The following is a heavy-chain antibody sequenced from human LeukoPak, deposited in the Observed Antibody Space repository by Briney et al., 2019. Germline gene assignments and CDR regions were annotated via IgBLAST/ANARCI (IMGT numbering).Heavy chain of an antibody. CDR3: ARGPSRLYYYDSSGYSEEYFQH. V-gene: IGHV4-61*02. Sequence: SETLSLTCTVSGGSISSGSYYWSWVRQTAGKGLEWIGRIYTSGSTNYNPSLKSRVTMSVDTSKNQFSLKLSSVTAADTAVYYCARGPSRLYYYDSSGYSEEYFQHWGQGTLVTVSS. D-gene: IGHD3-22*01. J-gene: IGHJ1*01. CDR1: GGSISSGSYY. CDR2: IYTSGST.